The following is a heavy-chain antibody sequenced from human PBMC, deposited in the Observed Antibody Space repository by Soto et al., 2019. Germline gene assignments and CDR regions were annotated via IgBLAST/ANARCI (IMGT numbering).Heavy chain of an antibody. D-gene: IGHD4-17*01. CDR3: ASFMTTVTNLAFDI. Sequence: QVQLQESGPGLVKPSGTLSLTCAVSGGSISSSNWWSWVRQPPGKGLEWIGEIYHSGSTNYNPSLTIRVTTSVDQSKNQFSLKLTSVTAADTAVYYCASFMTTVTNLAFDIWGQGEMVTVSS. CDR1: GGSISSSNW. CDR2: IYHSGST. J-gene: IGHJ3*02. V-gene: IGHV4-4*02.